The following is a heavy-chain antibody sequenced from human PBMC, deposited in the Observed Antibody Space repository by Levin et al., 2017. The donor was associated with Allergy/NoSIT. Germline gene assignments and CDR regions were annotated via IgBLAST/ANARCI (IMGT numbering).Heavy chain of an antibody. J-gene: IGHJ3*02. CDR3: ARTYYYGSGSYYNVKAFDS. V-gene: IGHV3-48*02. D-gene: IGHD3-10*01. CDR2: ISSSSSTI. CDR1: GFTFSSYS. Sequence: GGSLRLSCAASGFTFSSYSMNWVRQAPGKGLEWVSYISSSSSTIYYADSVKGRFTISRDNAKNSLYLQMNSLRDEDTAVYYCARTYYYGSGSYYNVKAFDSWGQGTMVTVSS.